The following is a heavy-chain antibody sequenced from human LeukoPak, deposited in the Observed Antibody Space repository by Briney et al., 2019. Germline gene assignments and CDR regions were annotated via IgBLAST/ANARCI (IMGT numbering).Heavy chain of an antibody. CDR1: GFTFSSYS. V-gene: IGHV3-48*01. J-gene: IGHJ6*03. CDR2: ISSSSSTI. CDR3: ARERRSAGRGPTYYMDV. Sequence: GGSLRLSCAASGFTFSSYSMNWVRQAPGKGLEWVSYISSSSSTIYYADSVKGRFTISRDNAKNSLYLQMNSLRAEDTAVYYCARERRSAGRGPTYYMDVWGKGTTVTASS. D-gene: IGHD1-26*01.